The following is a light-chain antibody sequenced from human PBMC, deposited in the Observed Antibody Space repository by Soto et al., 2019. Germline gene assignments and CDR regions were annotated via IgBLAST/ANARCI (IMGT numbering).Light chain of an antibody. V-gene: IGLV2-14*03. Sequence: QSVLTQPASVSGSPGQSITISCPGTSSDVGGYNYVSWYQQHPGKAPKPMIYDVSDRPSGVSNRFSASKSGNTASLTISGLQAEDEADYYCCSYTSSSTPWVFGTGTKVTVL. J-gene: IGLJ1*01. CDR3: CSYTSSSTPWV. CDR2: DVS. CDR1: SSDVGGYNY.